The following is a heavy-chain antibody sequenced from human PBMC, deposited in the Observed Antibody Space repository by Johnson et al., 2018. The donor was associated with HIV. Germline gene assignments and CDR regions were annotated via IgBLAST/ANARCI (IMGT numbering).Heavy chain of an antibody. CDR3: AKDSSVLLCFDI. CDR1: GFTFSNHA. D-gene: IGHD3-10*01. Sequence: QVQLVESGGGVVQPGTSLRLSCVASGFTFSNHAFYWVRQAPGKGLEWVAVMSYDGTAEKHADSVRGRFTISRDNSKNTLYLQMNSLRAEDTAVYYCAKDSSVLLCFDIWGQGTMVTVSS. V-gene: IGHV3-30*14. J-gene: IGHJ3*02. CDR2: MSYDGTAE.